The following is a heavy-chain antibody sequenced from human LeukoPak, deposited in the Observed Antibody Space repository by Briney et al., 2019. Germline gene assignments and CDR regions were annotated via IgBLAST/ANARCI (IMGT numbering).Heavy chain of an antibody. V-gene: IGHV1-18*01. J-gene: IGHJ4*02. D-gene: IGHD6-13*01. Sequence: ASVKVSCKASGYTFNKFGMSWVRQAPGQGLEWLGWINTYSGNTKFGEKFEGRVTMTTDTSTSTVYMELMSLRSDDTAVYFCARDTPQHLKRFDFWGQGTLVTVSS. CDR2: INTYSGNT. CDR3: ARDTPQHLKRFDF. CDR1: GYTFNKFG.